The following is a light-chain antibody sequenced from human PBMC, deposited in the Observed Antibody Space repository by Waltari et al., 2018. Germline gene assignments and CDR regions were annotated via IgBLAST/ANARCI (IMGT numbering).Light chain of an antibody. CDR3: CSYGVRVF. CDR2: EGN. V-gene: IGLV2-23*01. CDR1: SSHIGNSNFF. J-gene: IGLJ2*01. Sequence: QSALTQPASVSGSPGQSITISCTGTSSHIGNSNFFVSWYQHRPGQAPKLIIYEGNVRPSGVSDRFSGSKSGNAASLTISGLQAEDEAHYYCCSYGVRVFFGGGTKLTVL.